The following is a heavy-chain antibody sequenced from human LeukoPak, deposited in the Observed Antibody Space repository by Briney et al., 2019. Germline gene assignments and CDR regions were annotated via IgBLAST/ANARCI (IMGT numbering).Heavy chain of an antibody. CDR2: IRYDGSNK. CDR3: AALGYCSSTSCPPEY. Sequence: PGGSLRLSCAASGFTFSSYGMHWVRQAPGKGLELVAFIRYDGSNKYYADSVKGRFTISRDNSKNTLYLQMNSLRAEDTAVYYCAALGYCSSTSCPPEYWGQGTLVTVSS. D-gene: IGHD2-2*01. J-gene: IGHJ4*02. V-gene: IGHV3-30*02. CDR1: GFTFSSYG.